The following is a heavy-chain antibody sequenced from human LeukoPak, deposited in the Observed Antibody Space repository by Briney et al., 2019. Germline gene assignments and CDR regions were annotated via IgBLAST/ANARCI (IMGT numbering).Heavy chain of an antibody. CDR3: ARRYVNGWFLDY. Sequence: ASVKVSCKASGYTFTGYYMHWVRQAPGQGFEWMGWINPNSGDTIYAQKFQGRVTVTSDTSISTAYMELSRLRSDDTAVYYCARRYVNGWFLDYWGQGTLVTVSS. CDR1: GYTFTGYY. V-gene: IGHV1-2*02. J-gene: IGHJ4*02. D-gene: IGHD6-19*01. CDR2: INPNSGDT.